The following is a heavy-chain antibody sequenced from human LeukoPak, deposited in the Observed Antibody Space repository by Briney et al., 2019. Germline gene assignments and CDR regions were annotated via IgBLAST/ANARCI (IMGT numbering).Heavy chain of an antibody. CDR2: IYYSGST. D-gene: IGHD2-2*01. V-gene: IGHV4-39*07. CDR3: ARVGNIVVGDYYYMDV. CDR1: GGSISSSSHY. Sequence: SETLSLTCTVSGGSISSSSHYWGWIRQPPGKGLEWIGSIYYSGSTYYNPSLKSRVTISVDTSKNQFSLKLSSVTAADTAVYYCARVGNIVVGDYYYMDVWGKGTTVTVSS. J-gene: IGHJ6*03.